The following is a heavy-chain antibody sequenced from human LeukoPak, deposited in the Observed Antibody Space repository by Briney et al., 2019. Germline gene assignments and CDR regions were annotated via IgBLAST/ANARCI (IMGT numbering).Heavy chain of an antibody. CDR1: GGSISSYY. CDR2: IYTSGST. D-gene: IGHD1-26*01. V-gene: IGHV4-4*07. J-gene: IGHJ2*01. Sequence: SETLSLTCTDSGGSISSYYWSWIRQPAGKGLEWIGRIYTSGSTNYNPSLKSRVTMSVDTSKNQFSLKLSSVTAADTAVYYCARDSRGGFRFGGSSVNWYFDLWGRGAVVTVSS. CDR3: ARDSRGGFRFGGSSVNWYFDL.